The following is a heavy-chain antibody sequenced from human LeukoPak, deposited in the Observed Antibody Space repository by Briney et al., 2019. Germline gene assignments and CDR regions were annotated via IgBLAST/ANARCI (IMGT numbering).Heavy chain of an antibody. D-gene: IGHD3-10*01. CDR3: TTDFSPPLLWFGELSPIDY. J-gene: IGHJ4*02. CDR1: GFPFSRYG. V-gene: IGHV3-33*01. Sequence: GRALRLSCAASGFPFSRYGMHWVRQAPGKGLEWVAVIWYDGSNKYFADSVKGRFTISRDNSKNTLYLQMNSLKTEDKAVYYCTTDFSPPLLWFGELSPIDYWGQGTLVTVSS. CDR2: IWYDGSNK.